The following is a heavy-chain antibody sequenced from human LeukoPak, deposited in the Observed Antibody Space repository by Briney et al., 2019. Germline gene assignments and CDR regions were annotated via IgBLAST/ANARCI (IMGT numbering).Heavy chain of an antibody. V-gene: IGHV4-39*01. CDR3: ARGREGVAAGPIDY. D-gene: IGHD6-19*01. J-gene: IGHJ4*02. CDR1: GGSISSSSYY. CDR2: IYYSGST. Sequence: SETLSLTCTVSGGSISSSSYYWGWIRQPPGKGLEWIGSIYYSGSTYYNPSLKSRVTISVDTSKNQFSLKLSSVTAADTAVYYCARGREGVAAGPIDYWGQGTLVTVSS.